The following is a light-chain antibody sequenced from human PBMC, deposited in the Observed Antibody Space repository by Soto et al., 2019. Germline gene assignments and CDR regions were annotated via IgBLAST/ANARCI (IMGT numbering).Light chain of an antibody. Sequence: AIQMTQSPSSLSAPVGDRVTISCRASQGIRNDLAWYQQKPGKAPKLLIFAASNLQSGVPSRFSGSGSGTDFTLTISRLQPEDFATYYCQHYKMYSPWTFGQGTKVDIK. V-gene: IGKV1-6*01. J-gene: IGKJ1*01. CDR1: QGIRND. CDR3: QHYKMYSPWT. CDR2: AAS.